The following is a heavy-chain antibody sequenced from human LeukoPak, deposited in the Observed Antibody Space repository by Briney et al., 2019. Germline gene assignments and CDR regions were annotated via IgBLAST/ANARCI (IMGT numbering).Heavy chain of an antibody. CDR1: AFPFTETW. V-gene: IGHV3-74*01. Sequence: GGSLRLSCATSAFPFTETWMHWVRQVQGKGLVWVSRIRSDGSDERYAEAVKGRFTISRDNAKNTLYLQMNSLRDEDTAVYYCARDWFHAIDYWGQGPLVTVSS. CDR2: IRSDGSDE. J-gene: IGHJ4*02. CDR3: ARDWFHAIDY. D-gene: IGHD2/OR15-2a*01.